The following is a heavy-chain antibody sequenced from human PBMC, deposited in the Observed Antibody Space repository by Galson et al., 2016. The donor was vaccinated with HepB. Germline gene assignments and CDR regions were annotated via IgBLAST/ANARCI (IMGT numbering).Heavy chain of an antibody. CDR2: IYETGTA. CDR3: PRGNLGAYATMAVDY. J-gene: IGHJ4*02. Sequence: ETLSLPCDVSGGSISSNYWWGWVRQSPEKGFEWIGEIYETGTANYNPPFTRRATISVDKSQNQISLRLDSVTAADTAVVYCPRGNLGAYATMAVDYWGQGSRVTVSS. D-gene: IGHD1-26*01. CDR1: GGSISSNYW. V-gene: IGHV4-4*02.